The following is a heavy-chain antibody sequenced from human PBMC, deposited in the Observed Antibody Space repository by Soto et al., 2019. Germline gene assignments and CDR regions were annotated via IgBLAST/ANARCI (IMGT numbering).Heavy chain of an antibody. CDR2: ISAYKGNT. V-gene: IGHV1-18*04. CDR3: ARDWSVVTTGPFDAFDI. D-gene: IGHD2-21*02. Sequence: QVQLVQSGAEVKKPGASVKVSCKASGYTFTSYGISWVRQAPGQGREWMGWISAYKGNTNYAQKLQGRVTMTTDTSTSTAYMELRSLRSDDTAVYYCARDWSVVTTGPFDAFDIWGQGTMVTVSS. CDR1: GYTFTSYG. J-gene: IGHJ3*02.